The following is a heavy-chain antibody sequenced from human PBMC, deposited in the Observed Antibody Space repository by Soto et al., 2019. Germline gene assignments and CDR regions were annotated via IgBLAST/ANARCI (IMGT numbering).Heavy chain of an antibody. Sequence: PSETLSLTCTVSGGSMNTYYWGWFRQPPGKGLEWVGYIYYSGSTTYSPSLKSRVTISVDTSKNQFSLKLYSVTAADTAVYYCARLGGYYQAFDQWGQGSLVTVSS. J-gene: IGHJ4*02. CDR1: GGSMNTYY. D-gene: IGHD3-22*01. V-gene: IGHV4-59*08. CDR2: IYYSGST. CDR3: ARLGGYYQAFDQ.